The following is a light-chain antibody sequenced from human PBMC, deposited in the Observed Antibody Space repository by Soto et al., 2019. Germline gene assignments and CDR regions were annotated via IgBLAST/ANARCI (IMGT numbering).Light chain of an antibody. Sequence: QSALTQPASVSGSPGQSITISCTGTSSDVGAYNYVSWYQQHPGKAPKLMIFEVSDRPSGFSNRFSGYKSGNTASLTISGLQAEDEADYYCSSYTSSNTLVFGGGTKLTVL. CDR2: EVS. J-gene: IGLJ2*01. CDR1: SSDVGAYNY. CDR3: SSYTSSNTLV. V-gene: IGLV2-14*01.